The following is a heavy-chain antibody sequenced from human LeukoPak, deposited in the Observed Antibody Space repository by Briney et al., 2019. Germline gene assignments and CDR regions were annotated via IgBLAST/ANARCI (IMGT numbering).Heavy chain of an antibody. D-gene: IGHD4-17*01. J-gene: IGHJ4*02. Sequence: SETLSLTCTVSGGSISSSSYYWGWIRQPPGKGLEWIGSIYYSGSTYYNPSLKSRVTISVDTSKNQFSLKLSSVTAADTAVYYCAREVDYGDYYFDYWGQGTLVTVSS. CDR1: GGSISSSSYY. CDR3: AREVDYGDYYFDY. CDR2: IYYSGST. V-gene: IGHV4-39*07.